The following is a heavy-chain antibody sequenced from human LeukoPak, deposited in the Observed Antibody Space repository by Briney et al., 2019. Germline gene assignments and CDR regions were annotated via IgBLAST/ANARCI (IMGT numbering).Heavy chain of an antibody. D-gene: IGHD5-18*01. V-gene: IGHV4-34*01. CDR3: ARGGYSYGYVY. CDR2: INHSGST. CDR1: GGSFSGYY. Sequence: SETLSLTCAVYGGSFSGYYWSWIRQPPGKGLEWIGEINHSGSTNYNPSLKSRVTISVDTSKNQFSLKLSSVTAADTAVYYCARGGYSYGYVYWGQGTLVTVSS. J-gene: IGHJ4*02.